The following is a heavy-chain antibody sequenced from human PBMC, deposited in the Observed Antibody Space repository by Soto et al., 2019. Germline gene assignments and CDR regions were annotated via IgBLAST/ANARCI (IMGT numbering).Heavy chain of an antibody. D-gene: IGHD3-10*01. J-gene: IGHJ4*03. Sequence: EVRLLESGGGLVQPGGSLRLSCAGSGFTFSSNAMSWVRQAPGKGLEWVSSVSGGGYASDYADSVKGRFTVSRHNSKNTLYLQMNSLRAEDTAVYYCAKRHYYGSGSCALATWGQGTLVTVSS. V-gene: IGHV3-23*01. CDR2: VSGGGYAS. CDR1: GFTFSSNA. CDR3: AKRHYYGSGSCALAT.